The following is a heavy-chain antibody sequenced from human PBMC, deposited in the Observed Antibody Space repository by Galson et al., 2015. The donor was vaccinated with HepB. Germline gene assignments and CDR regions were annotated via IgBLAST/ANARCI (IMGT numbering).Heavy chain of an antibody. CDR2: IYPGDPDT. D-gene: IGHD4-17*01. V-gene: IGHV5-51*03. CDR1: GYSFTSYW. Sequence: QSGAEVKKPGESLKISCKGSGYSFTSYWIGWVRQMPGKGLEWMGIIYPGDPDTRYSPSFQGQVTISADKSTSTAYLQWSSLKASDTAMYYCARRGNGDYELDDAFDIWGQGTMVTVSS. J-gene: IGHJ3*02. CDR3: ARRGNGDYELDDAFDI.